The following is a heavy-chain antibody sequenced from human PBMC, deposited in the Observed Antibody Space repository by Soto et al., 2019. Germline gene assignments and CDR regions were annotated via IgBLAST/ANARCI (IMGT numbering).Heavy chain of an antibody. CDR3: AKATAAGAAYDYYYGMDV. CDR2: ISWDGGST. D-gene: IGHD6-13*01. Sequence: PGGSLRLSCATSGFTFDDYAMHWVRQAPGTGLEWVSLISWDGGSTYYADSVKGRFTISRDNSKNSLYLQMNSLRAEDTAVYYCAKATAAGAAYDYYYGMDVWGQGTTVTVSS. V-gene: IGHV3-43D*04. J-gene: IGHJ6*02. CDR1: GFTFDDYA.